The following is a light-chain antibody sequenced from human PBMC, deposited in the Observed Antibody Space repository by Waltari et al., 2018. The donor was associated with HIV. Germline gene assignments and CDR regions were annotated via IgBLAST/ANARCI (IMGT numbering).Light chain of an antibody. J-gene: IGLJ7*01. CDR1: SSNIGNNI. CDR3: GTWDDSLNGVV. Sequence: QSILTQPPSASGTPGQRVTISCSGSSSNIGNNIVNCYQHLPGAAPRLLIFGNDQRPSGVSDRFSASQSGTSASLAISGLRSEDEADYYCGTWDDSLNGVVFGGGTQLTVL. V-gene: IGLV1-44*01. CDR2: GND.